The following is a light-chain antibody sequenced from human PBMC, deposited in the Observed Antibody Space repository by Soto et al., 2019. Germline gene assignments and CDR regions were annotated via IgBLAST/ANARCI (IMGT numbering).Light chain of an antibody. J-gene: IGLJ1*01. CDR3: CSYTRSGTLI. CDR1: SGDIGDYNY. CDR2: DVS. V-gene: IGLV2-14*01. Sequence: QSVLTQPAPVSGSPGQSITISCVGTSGDIGDYNYVSWYQQHPGKVPKVIIYDVSNRPSGVSYRFSGTKSGNTASLTVSGLQAEDEADYYCCSYTRSGTLIFGTG.